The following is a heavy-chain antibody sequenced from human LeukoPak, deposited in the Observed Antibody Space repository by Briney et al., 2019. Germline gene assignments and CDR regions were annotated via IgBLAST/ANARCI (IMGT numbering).Heavy chain of an antibody. CDR3: AKGVQETYFFDY. CDR1: GFTFSSYA. D-gene: IGHD1-1*01. CDR2: ISGSGGST. V-gene: IGHV3-23*01. Sequence: GGSLRLSCAASGFTFSSYAMSWVRQAPGKGLEWVSAISGSGGSTYYADSVKGRFTISRDNSKNTLYLQMDSLRAEDTAVYYCAKGVQETYFFDYWGQGTLVTVSS. J-gene: IGHJ4*02.